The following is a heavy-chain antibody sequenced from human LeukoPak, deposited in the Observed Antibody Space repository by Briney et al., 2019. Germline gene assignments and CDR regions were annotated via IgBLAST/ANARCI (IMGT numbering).Heavy chain of an antibody. V-gene: IGHV4-39*01. CDR2: ISYSGST. Sequence: SETLSLTCSVFGGSMSSYYWGWIRQPPGKGLEWIGSISYSGSTYYNPSLKSRVTISVDTSKNQFSLRLSSVTAADTTVYYCARRSSGYYSTLDYWGQGTLVTVSS. CDR3: ARRSSGYYSTLDY. D-gene: IGHD3-22*01. CDR1: GGSMSSYY. J-gene: IGHJ4*02.